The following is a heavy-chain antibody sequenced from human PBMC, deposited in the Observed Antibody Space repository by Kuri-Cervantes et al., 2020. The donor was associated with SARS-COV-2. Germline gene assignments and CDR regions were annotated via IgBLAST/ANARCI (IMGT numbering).Heavy chain of an antibody. Sequence: ESLKISCTVSGGSISSSSYYRGWIRQPPGKGLEWIGSIYYSGSTYYNPSLKSRVTISVDTSKNQFSLKLSSVTAADTAVYYCASLLSYYDYVWGSYRYYYFDYWGQGTLVTVSS. J-gene: IGHJ4*02. CDR2: IYYSGST. V-gene: IGHV4-39*01. D-gene: IGHD3-16*02. CDR1: GGSISSSSYY. CDR3: ASLLSYYDYVWGSYRYYYFDY.